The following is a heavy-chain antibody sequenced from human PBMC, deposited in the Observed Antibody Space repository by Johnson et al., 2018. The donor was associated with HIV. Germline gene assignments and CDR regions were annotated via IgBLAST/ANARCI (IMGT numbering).Heavy chain of an antibody. CDR1: SSNY. CDR2: IYSGGSK. J-gene: IGHJ3*01. CDR3: TRGSFTDDAFDV. V-gene: IGHV3-66*02. Sequence: VQVVESGVGLVQPGGSLRLSCVGSSNYKSWVRQAPGKGLEGVSVIYSGGSKYYADSVKGRFTIPRDTSKNMLYLQMNSLRPEDTAVYYCTRGSFTDDAFDVWGLGTMVTVSS. D-gene: IGHD1-26*01.